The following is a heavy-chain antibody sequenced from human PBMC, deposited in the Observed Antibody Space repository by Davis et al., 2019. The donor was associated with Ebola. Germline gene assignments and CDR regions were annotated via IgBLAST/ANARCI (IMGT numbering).Heavy chain of an antibody. CDR3: ARSDDYGDYVLWLVNYGMDV. Sequence: ASVKVSCKASGYTFTGYYMHWVRQAPGQGLEWMGIINPTGGTTSYAQKFQGRVTMTRDTSTSTVYMELSSLRSEDTAVYYCARSDDYGDYVLWLVNYGMDVWGQGTTVTVSS. V-gene: IGHV1-46*01. D-gene: IGHD4-17*01. J-gene: IGHJ6*02. CDR1: GYTFTGYY. CDR2: INPTGGTT.